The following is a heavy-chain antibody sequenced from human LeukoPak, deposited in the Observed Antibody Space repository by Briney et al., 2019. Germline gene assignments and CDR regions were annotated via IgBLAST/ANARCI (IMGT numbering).Heavy chain of an antibody. D-gene: IGHD3-3*01. CDR2: ISSNGGST. J-gene: IGHJ6*03. Sequence: GGSLRLSCVASGFTFSSYAMHWVRQAPGKGLEYVSVISSNGGSTYYANSVKGRFTISRDNSKNTLYLQMGSLRAEDMAVYYCARARDDFWSYYYYYMDVWGKGTTVIVSS. V-gene: IGHV3-64*01. CDR3: ARARDDFWSYYYYYMDV. CDR1: GFTFSSYA.